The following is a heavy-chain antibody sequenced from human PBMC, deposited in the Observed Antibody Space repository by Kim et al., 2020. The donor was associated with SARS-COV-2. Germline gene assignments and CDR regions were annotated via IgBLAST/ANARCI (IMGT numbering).Heavy chain of an antibody. CDR1: GFTFSSYA. CDR3: AKGRAAAGASDY. CDR2: ISGSGGST. Sequence: GGSLRLSCAASGFTFSSYAMTGVRQAPGKGLEWVSGISGSGGSTYYADSVKGRFTVSRDISENTLYLQMNSLRAEDAAVYYCAKGRAAAGASDYWGQGTLVTVSS. V-gene: IGHV3-23*01. J-gene: IGHJ4*02. D-gene: IGHD6-13*01.